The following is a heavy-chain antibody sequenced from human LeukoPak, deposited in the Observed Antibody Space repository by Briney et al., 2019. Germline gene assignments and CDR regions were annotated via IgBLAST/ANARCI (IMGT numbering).Heavy chain of an antibody. CDR2: ISSSSSYI. J-gene: IGHJ4*02. CDR3: ARASRGYSYGWDY. Sequence: GGSLRLSCAASGFTFSSYTMNWVRQAPGKGLEWVSSISSSSSYIYYADSVKGRFTISRDNAKNSLYLQMNSLRAEDTAVYYCARASRGYSYGWDYWGQGTLVTVSS. V-gene: IGHV3-21*01. D-gene: IGHD5-18*01. CDR1: GFTFSSYT.